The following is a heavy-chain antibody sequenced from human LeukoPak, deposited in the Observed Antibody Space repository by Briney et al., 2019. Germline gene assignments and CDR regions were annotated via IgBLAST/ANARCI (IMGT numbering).Heavy chain of an antibody. J-gene: IGHJ4*02. V-gene: IGHV3-30-3*01. D-gene: IGHD3-3*01. CDR2: ISYDGSNK. CDR3: AGGITIFGVVIV. CDR1: GFTFSSYA. Sequence: QPGGSLRLSCAASGFTFSSYAMHWVRQAPGKGLEWVAVISYDGSNKYYADSVKGRFTISRDNSKNTLYLQMNSLRAEDTAVYYCAGGITIFGVVIVWGQGTLVTVSS.